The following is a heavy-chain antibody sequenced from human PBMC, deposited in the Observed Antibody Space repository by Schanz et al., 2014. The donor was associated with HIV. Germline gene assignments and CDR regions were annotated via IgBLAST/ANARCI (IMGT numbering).Heavy chain of an antibody. CDR1: GFIFANHV. CDR3: ATAAVTDYSDN. Sequence: QVQLVESGGGVVQSGTSLRLSCTASGFIFANHVMHWVRQAPGKGLEWVAVIWYDGSNKYYADSVKGRFTISRDNSKNTLYLQMNSLRGEDTAVYYCATAAVTDYSDNWGQGTLVTVSS. J-gene: IGHJ4*02. CDR2: IWYDGSNK. D-gene: IGHD4-17*01. V-gene: IGHV3-33*01.